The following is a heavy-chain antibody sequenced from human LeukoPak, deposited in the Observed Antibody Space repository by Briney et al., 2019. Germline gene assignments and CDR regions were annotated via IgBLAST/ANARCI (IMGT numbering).Heavy chain of an antibody. CDR3: ARHEGGGTYPLDY. CDR2: ISYSGNT. V-gene: IGHV4-59*08. Sequence: SETLSLTCTVSGGSMRTYSWSWIRQPPGKGLEWIGYISYSGNTNYNPSLKSRLTISIDTSKNQFSLKLNSVTAADTALYYCARHEGGGTYPLDYWGQGTLVTVSS. D-gene: IGHD1-26*01. CDR1: GGSMRTYS. J-gene: IGHJ4*02.